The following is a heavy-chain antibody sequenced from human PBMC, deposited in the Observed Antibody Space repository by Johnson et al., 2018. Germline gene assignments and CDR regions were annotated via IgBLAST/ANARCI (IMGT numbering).Heavy chain of an antibody. J-gene: IGHJ6*02. D-gene: IGHD5-18*01. CDR3: ARAGQVWGEDGMDV. V-gene: IGHV3-13*01. CDR1: GFSLSTYD. CDR2: LADAGDK. Sequence: VQLVESGGGLVQPGGSLRLLCAPSGFSLSTYDIHWVRQAAGKGLEWVSGLADAGDKTYSDSVRGRFTIFREKGENSVSLQMNSLRAGDTAVYYCARAGQVWGEDGMDVWGQGTTVIVSS.